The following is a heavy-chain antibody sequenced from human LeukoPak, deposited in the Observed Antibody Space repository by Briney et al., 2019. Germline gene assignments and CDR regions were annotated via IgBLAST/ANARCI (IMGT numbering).Heavy chain of an antibody. CDR3: AKMAYCGGDCSLGSYWYFDL. CDR2: FYPEDGKT. Sequence: EGSVKVSCKVSGYTLTELSMHWVRHAPGKGVEWMGGFYPEDGKTIYAQKFQGRVTMTEDTSTDTAYMELSSLRSEDTAVYYCAKMAYCGGDCSLGSYWYFDLWGRGTLVTVSS. V-gene: IGHV1-24*01. D-gene: IGHD2-21*02. CDR1: GYTLTELS. J-gene: IGHJ2*01.